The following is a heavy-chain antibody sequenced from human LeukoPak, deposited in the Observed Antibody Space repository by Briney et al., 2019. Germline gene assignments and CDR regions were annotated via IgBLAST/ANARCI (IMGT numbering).Heavy chain of an antibody. D-gene: IGHD4-11*01. V-gene: IGHV3-30*03. CDR3: ATPVRAADYGNYGIDY. J-gene: IGHJ4*02. Sequence: PGGSLRLSCAASGFTFSHFYMHWIRQAPGKGLEWVAVISYDESHIYYADSVRGRFTTSRDSPQNTLYLQMNSLTTEDTALYYCATPVRAADYGNYGIDYWGQGTLVTVSS. CDR1: GFTFSHFY. CDR2: ISYDESHI.